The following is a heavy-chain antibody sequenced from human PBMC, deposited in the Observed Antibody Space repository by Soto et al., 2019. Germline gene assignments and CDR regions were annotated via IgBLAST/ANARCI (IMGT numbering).Heavy chain of an antibody. V-gene: IGHV3-21*06. D-gene: IGHD3-16*02. J-gene: IGHJ5*02. CDR3: SRPILAFGEVISPPWFDP. CDR1: GWTLRYYF. CDR2: ISSGVNFT. Sequence: DGSLRISCEVSGWTLRYYFMDGVRQVGGRRREWVASISSGVNFTYYADSVRGRFTISRYNAENSLYLQMNSLGVEDTATYYCSRPILAFGEVISPPWFDPWGQGAQVT.